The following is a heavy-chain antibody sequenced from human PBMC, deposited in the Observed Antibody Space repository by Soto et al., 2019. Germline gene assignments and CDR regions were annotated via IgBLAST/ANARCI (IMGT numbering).Heavy chain of an antibody. D-gene: IGHD2-8*01. CDR3: ARRHDALTGPDAFNA. CDR2: IYYSGST. J-gene: IGHJ3*01. V-gene: IGHV4-31*03. Sequence: QVQLQESGPGLVKASQTLSLTCTVSGDSISSDGYYLTWIRQHPGKGLEWIGDIYYSGSTSYNPSLERRVTMSLHTSDNQLSLKLLSVTAADTAVYYCARRHDALTGPDAFNAWGQGTKVTVSS. CDR1: GDSISSDGYY.